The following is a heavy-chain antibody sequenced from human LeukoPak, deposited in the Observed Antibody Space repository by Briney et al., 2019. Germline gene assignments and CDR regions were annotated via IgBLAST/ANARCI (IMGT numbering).Heavy chain of an antibody. CDR1: GGSFSGYY. V-gene: IGHV4-34*01. CDR3: ARGGELLARFDY. Sequence: SETLSLTCAVYGGSFSGYYWSWIRQPPGKGLEWIGEINHSGSTNYNPSLKGRVTISVDTSKNQFSLKLSSVTAADTAVYYCARGGELLARFDYWGQGTLVTVSS. CDR2: INHSGST. J-gene: IGHJ4*02. D-gene: IGHD1-26*01.